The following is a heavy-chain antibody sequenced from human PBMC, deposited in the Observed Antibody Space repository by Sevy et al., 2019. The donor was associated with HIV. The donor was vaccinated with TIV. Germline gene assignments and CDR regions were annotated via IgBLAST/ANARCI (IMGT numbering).Heavy chain of an antibody. V-gene: IGHV3-11*01. CDR2: ISSGGSNK. J-gene: IGHJ4*02. Sequence: GESLKISCAASTFTFSDYYMTWIRQAPGKGLVWVSHISSGGSNKYYADSVKGRFTISRDNAKNSLYLQMNSLRVEDTALYYCARVRYNYGSYYFDYWGQGTLVTVSS. CDR3: ARVRYNYGSYYFDY. CDR1: TFTFSDYY. D-gene: IGHD5-18*01.